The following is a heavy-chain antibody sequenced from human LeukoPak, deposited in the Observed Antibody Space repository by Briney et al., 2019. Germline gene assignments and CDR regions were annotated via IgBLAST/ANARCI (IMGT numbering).Heavy chain of an antibody. D-gene: IGHD7-27*01. J-gene: IGHJ4*02. CDR2: ISWNSGSI. CDR1: GFTFDDYA. Sequence: GRTLRLSCAASGFTFDDYAMHWVRQAPGKGLEWVSGISWNSGSIGYADSVKGRFTISRDNAKNSLYLQMNSLRAEDTALYYCAKEEPNWGREGPLGFDYWGQGTLVTVSS. CDR3: AKEEPNWGREGPLGFDY. V-gene: IGHV3-9*01.